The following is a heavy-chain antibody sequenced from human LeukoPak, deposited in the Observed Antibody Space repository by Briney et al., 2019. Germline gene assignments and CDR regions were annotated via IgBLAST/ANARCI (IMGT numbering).Heavy chain of an antibody. V-gene: IGHV3-11*01. J-gene: IGHJ4*02. CDR1: KFVFSDYY. CDR3: AREMGGDYGSGTFFDL. Sequence: GGSLRLSCAASKFVFSDYYMSWVRQAPGKGLGWVSYISSGGDTKYYADSVKGRFTISRDNAKNSLYLQMNNLRAEDTAVYYCAREMGGDYGSGTFFDLWGQGNMVTVSS. CDR2: ISSGGDTK. D-gene: IGHD3-10*01.